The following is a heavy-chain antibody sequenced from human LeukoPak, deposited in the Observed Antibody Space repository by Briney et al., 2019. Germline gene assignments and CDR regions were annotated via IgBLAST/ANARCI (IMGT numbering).Heavy chain of an antibody. J-gene: IGHJ3*02. D-gene: IGHD3-22*01. V-gene: IGHV4-4*07. CDR2: IDTSGST. CDR3: ARFGKRITMIPRAFDI. CDR1: GGSISGHY. Sequence: PSETLSLTCTVSGGSISGHYWSWIRQPAGKGLEWIGRIDTSGSTTYNPSLKSRGTMSVDTSKKQLSLNLRSVTAADTAVYYCARFGKRITMIPRAFDIWGQGTMVTVSS.